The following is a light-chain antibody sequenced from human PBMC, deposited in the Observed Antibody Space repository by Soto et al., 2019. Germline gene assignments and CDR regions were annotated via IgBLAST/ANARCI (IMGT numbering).Light chain of an antibody. CDR1: ESLSGN. Sequence: EIVMTQSPATLAVSPGETATLSCRASESLSGNLAWYQQKPGQAPRLLIFRASTRATGVPARFSGRGSGTEFTLTISRLEPDDFAVYYCQHYGDSSWTFGQGTKVDIK. CDR3: QHYGDSSWT. J-gene: IGKJ1*01. V-gene: IGKV3-15*01. CDR2: RAS.